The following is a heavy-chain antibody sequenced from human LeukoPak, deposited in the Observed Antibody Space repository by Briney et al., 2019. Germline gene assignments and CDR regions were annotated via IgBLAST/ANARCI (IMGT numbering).Heavy chain of an antibody. CDR2: IYTSGST. Sequence: PSETLSLTCTVSGGSISSGSYYWSWIRQPAGKGLEWIGRIYTSGSTNYNPSLKSRVTISVDTSKNQFSLKLSSVAASDTAVYYCARSPYSNYYYYYYYMDVWGKGTTVTVSS. D-gene: IGHD4-11*01. V-gene: IGHV4-61*02. CDR3: ARSPYSNYYYYYYYMDV. CDR1: GGSISSGSYY. J-gene: IGHJ6*03.